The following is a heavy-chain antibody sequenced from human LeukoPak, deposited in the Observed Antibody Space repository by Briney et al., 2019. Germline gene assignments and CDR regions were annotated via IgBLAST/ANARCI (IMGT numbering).Heavy chain of an antibody. Sequence: PGGSLRLSCAGSGITLSNYGMSGVRQAPGKGLEWVAGISDSGGSTKYADSVKGRFTISRDNPKNTLYLQMNSLRAEDTAVYFCAKRGVVIRVILVGFHREAYYFESWGQGALVTVSS. CDR1: GITLSNYG. CDR2: ISDSGGST. D-gene: IGHD3/OR15-3a*01. J-gene: IGHJ4*02. CDR3: AKRGVVIRVILVGFHREAYYFES. V-gene: IGHV3-23*01.